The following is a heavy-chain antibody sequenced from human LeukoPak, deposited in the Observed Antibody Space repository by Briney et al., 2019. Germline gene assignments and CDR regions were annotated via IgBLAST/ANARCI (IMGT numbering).Heavy chain of an antibody. CDR1: GFTFTSYG. CDR2: ISGSGGST. Sequence: GGSLRLSCAASGFTFTSYGMSWVRQAPGKGLEWVSVISGSGGSTYYADSVKGWFTISRDNSKNTLYLQMNSLRAEDTAVYYCAKSSYILTGPDYWGQGTLVTVSS. CDR3: AKSSYILTGPDY. V-gene: IGHV3-23*01. D-gene: IGHD3-9*01. J-gene: IGHJ4*02.